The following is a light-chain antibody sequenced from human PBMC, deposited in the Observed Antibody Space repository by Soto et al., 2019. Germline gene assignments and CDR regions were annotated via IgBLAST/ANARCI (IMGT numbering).Light chain of an antibody. V-gene: IGKV3-20*01. CDR1: QSVDSSY. J-gene: IGKJ1*01. Sequence: EIVLTQSPGTLSLSPGERATLSCRASQSVDSSYSAWYQQKPGQAPRLLIFGASSRATGIPDRFSGSGSGTDFTLTISRLEPEDFAVYYCQQYDSSSWAFGQGTKVEIQ. CDR2: GAS. CDR3: QQYDSSSWA.